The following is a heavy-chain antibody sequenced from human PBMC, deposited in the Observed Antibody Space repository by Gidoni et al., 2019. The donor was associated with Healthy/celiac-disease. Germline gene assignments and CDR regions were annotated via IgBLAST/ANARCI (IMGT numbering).Heavy chain of an antibody. CDR1: GGSISSGSYY. V-gene: IGHV4-61*02. J-gene: IGHJ6*02. CDR3: AREAVTTVIYGMDV. CDR2: SYTSGST. D-gene: IGHD4-4*01. Sequence: QVQLQESGPGLVKPSQTLSLTCTVSGGSISSGSYYWSWIRQPAGKGLEWIGRSYTSGSTNYNPSLKSRVTISVDTSKNQFSLKLSSVTAADTAVYYCAREAVTTVIYGMDVWGQGTTVTVSS.